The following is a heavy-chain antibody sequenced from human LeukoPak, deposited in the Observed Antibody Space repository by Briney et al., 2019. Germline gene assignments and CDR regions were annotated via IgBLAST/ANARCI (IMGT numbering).Heavy chain of an antibody. CDR3: AKSRRDGYKYYVDY. J-gene: IGHJ4*02. Sequence: GGSLRLSCAASGFTFSSYAMSWVRQAPGKGLEWVSAISGSGGSTYYADSVKGRFTISRDNSKNTLYLQMNSLRAEDTAVYYCAKSRRDGYKYYVDYWGQGTLVTVSS. V-gene: IGHV3-23*01. CDR2: ISGSGGST. CDR1: GFTFSSYA. D-gene: IGHD5-24*01.